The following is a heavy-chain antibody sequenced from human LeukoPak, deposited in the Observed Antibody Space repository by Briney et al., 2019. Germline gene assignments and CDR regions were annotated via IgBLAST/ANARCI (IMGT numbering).Heavy chain of an antibody. CDR3: ATLGYSYGTDY. Sequence: SETLSLTCTVSGDSISSGNYYWTWVRQPAGKGLEWIGRIYTSGSTNYNPSRKSRVTISVDTSKNQFSLELSSVTAADTAVYYCATLGYSYGTDYWGQGTLVTVSS. CDR1: GDSISSGNYY. D-gene: IGHD5-18*01. V-gene: IGHV4-61*02. CDR2: IYTSGST. J-gene: IGHJ4*02.